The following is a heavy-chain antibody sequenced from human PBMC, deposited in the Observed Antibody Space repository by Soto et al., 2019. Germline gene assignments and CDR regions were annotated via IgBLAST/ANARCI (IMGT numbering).Heavy chain of an antibody. CDR2: INAGNGNT. V-gene: IGHV1-3*05. CDR1: GYTFSSYA. J-gene: IGHJ4*02. CDR3: ARGITLPTPLDY. Sequence: QVQLVQSGAEEKKPGASVKVSCKASGYTFSSYAMHWVRQAPGQRLEWMGWINAGNGNTKYSQKFQGRVTITRDTSASTAYMELSSLRSEDTAVYYCARGITLPTPLDYWGQGTLVTVSS. D-gene: IGHD1-20*01.